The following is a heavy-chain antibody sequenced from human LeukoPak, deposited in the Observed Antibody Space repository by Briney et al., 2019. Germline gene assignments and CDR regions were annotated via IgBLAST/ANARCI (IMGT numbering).Heavy chain of an antibody. J-gene: IGHJ6*03. CDR3: ARGRHSSSWSYYYYYMDV. CDR1: GFTFSDHY. CDR2: TRNKVNSYTT. V-gene: IGHV3-72*01. Sequence: GGSLRLSCAASGFTFSDHYMDWVRQAPGKGLEWVGRTRNKVNSYTTEYAASVKGRFTISRDNAKNTLYLQMNSLRAEDTAVYYCARGRHSSSWSYYYYYMDVWGKGTTVTVSS. D-gene: IGHD6-13*01.